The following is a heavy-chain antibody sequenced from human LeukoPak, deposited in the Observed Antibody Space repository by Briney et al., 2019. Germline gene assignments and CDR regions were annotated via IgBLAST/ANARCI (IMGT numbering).Heavy chain of an antibody. CDR2: ISSSSSYI. J-gene: IGHJ5*02. V-gene: IGHV3-21*01. D-gene: IGHD2-2*01. CDR1: GFTFSSYS. CDR3: AREMSNVVVVPAAYGSMNWFDP. Sequence: GGSLRLSCAASGFTFSSYSMNWVRQAPEKGLEWVSSISSSSSYIYYADSVKGRFTISRDNAKNSLYLQMNSLRAEDTAVYYCAREMSNVVVVPAAYGSMNWFDPWGQGTLVTVSS.